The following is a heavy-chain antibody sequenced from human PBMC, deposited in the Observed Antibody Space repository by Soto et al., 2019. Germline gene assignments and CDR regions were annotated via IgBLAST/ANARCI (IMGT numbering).Heavy chain of an antibody. CDR1: GFTFSSYA. V-gene: IGHV3-23*01. Sequence: GGSLRLSCAASGFTFSSYAMSWVRQAPGKGLEWVSAISGSGGSTYYADSVKGRFTISRDNSKNTLYLQMNSLRAEDTAVYYCAKEANFWSGYYNEYYYGMDVWGQGTTVTVSS. CDR3: AKEANFWSGYYNEYYYGMDV. J-gene: IGHJ6*02. CDR2: ISGSGGST. D-gene: IGHD3-3*01.